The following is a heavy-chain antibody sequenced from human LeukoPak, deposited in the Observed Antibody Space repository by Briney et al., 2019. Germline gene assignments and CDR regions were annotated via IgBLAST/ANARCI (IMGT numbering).Heavy chain of an antibody. CDR2: IKEDGSET. CDR1: GFTFKKYW. D-gene: IGHD3-10*01. V-gene: IGHV3-7*01. Sequence: GGSLRLSCAASGFTFKKYWMNWVRQVPGKGLECLANIKEDGSETYYADSVKGRFTISRDNPKNLLFLQINSLRVEDTAVYYCARLSGSGPNTVYYFDYWGQGTLVTVSS. J-gene: IGHJ4*02. CDR3: ARLSGSGPNTVYYFDY.